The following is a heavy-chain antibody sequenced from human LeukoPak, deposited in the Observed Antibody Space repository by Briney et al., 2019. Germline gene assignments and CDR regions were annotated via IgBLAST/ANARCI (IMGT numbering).Heavy chain of an antibody. Sequence: GGSLRLSCAASGFTVSSNYMSWVRQAPGKGLEWVSVIYSGGSTYYADSVKGRFTISRDNSKNTLYLQMNSLRAEDTAVYYCASGNYYDSSGYYYPGYWGQGTLVTVSS. CDR2: IYSGGST. D-gene: IGHD3-22*01. CDR1: GFTVSSNY. J-gene: IGHJ4*02. V-gene: IGHV3-53*01. CDR3: ASGNYYDSSGYYYPGY.